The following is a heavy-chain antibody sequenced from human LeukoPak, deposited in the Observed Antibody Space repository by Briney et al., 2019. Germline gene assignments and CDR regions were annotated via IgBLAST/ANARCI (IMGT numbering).Heavy chain of an antibody. CDR3: ARRMAIAAAGPPDWFDP. CDR1: GYTFTGYY. D-gene: IGHD6-13*01. Sequence: SVKVSCKASGYTFTGYYMHWVRQAPGQGLEWMGRIIPILGIANYAQKFQGRVTITADKSTSTAYMELSSLRSEDTAVYYCARRMAIAAAGPPDWFDPWGQGTLVTVSS. CDR2: IIPILGIA. V-gene: IGHV1-69*02. J-gene: IGHJ5*02.